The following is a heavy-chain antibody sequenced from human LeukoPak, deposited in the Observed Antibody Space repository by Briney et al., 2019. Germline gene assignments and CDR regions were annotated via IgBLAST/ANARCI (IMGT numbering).Heavy chain of an antibody. CDR2: INPSSGGT. V-gene: IGHV1-2*02. J-gene: IGHJ4*02. CDR3: ASGGRLYENSGYFHDY. CDR1: GYTFTGYY. D-gene: IGHD3-22*01. Sequence: ASVTVSCKASGYTFTGYYMHWVRQAPGQGREWMGWINPSSGGTNYAQKFQVRVTMTRDTSISTAYMELSRLRSDDTAVYYCASGGRLYENSGYFHDYWGQGTLVTVCS.